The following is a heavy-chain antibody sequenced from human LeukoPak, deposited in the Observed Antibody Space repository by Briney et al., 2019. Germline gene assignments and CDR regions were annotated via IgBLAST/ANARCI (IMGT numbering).Heavy chain of an antibody. CDR1: GGTFSTYG. V-gene: IGHV1-18*01. Sequence: ASVKVSCKASGGTFSTYGISWVRQAPGQGLEWMGWISAYNGNTNYAQKLQGRVTMTTDTSTSTAYMELRSLRSDDTAVYYCARYTSGRLNPGFYHYYMDVWGKGTTVTVSS. J-gene: IGHJ6*03. CDR3: ARYTSGRLNPGFYHYYMDV. CDR2: ISAYNGNT. D-gene: IGHD6-19*01.